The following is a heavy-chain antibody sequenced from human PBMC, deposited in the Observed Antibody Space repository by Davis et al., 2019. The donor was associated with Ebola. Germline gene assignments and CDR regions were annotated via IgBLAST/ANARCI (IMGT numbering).Heavy chain of an antibody. J-gene: IGHJ5*02. CDR1: GGSFSGYY. Sequence: MPSETLSLTCAVYGGSFSGYYWSWIRQPPGKGLEWIGEINHSGSTNYNPSLKSRVTISVDTSKNQFSLKLSSVTAADTAVYYCARGELYCSSTSCTGGWFDPWGQGTLVTVSS. CDR2: INHSGST. D-gene: IGHD2-2*01. CDR3: ARGELYCSSTSCTGGWFDP. V-gene: IGHV4-34*01.